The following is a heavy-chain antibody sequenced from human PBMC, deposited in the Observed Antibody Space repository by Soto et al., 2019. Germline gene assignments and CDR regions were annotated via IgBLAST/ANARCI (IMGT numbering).Heavy chain of an antibody. CDR2: IFYGGTT. Sequence: SETLSLTCTVSGGSISSSNNYWGWIRQPPGKGLESIGSIFYGGTTYYNPSLKSRVTISVDMSKNQFSLKLSSVTAADTAVYYCARRLYGGWFDPWGQGTLVTSPQ. J-gene: IGHJ5*02. V-gene: IGHV4-39*01. CDR1: GGSISSSNNY. CDR3: ARRLYGGWFDP. D-gene: IGHD3-16*01.